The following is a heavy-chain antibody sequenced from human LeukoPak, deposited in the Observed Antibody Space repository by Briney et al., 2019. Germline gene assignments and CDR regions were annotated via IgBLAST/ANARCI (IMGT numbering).Heavy chain of an antibody. J-gene: IGHJ4*02. Sequence: PSETLSLTCTVSGGSISGYYWSWIRQPPGKGLEWIGYIYYSGTTNYNPSLKSRVTILVDTSKNQFSLKLSSVTAADTAVYYCATSDYKGFAYWGQGALVTVSS. CDR3: ATSDYKGFAY. CDR2: IYYSGTT. V-gene: IGHV4-59*08. CDR1: GGSISGYY. D-gene: IGHD3-16*01.